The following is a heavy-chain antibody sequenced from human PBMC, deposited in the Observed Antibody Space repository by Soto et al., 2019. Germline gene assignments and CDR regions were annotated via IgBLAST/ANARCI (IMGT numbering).Heavy chain of an antibody. J-gene: IGHJ4*02. D-gene: IGHD4-17*01. CDR2: ISYDGSNK. Sequence: GGSLRLSCAASGFTFSSYAMHWVRQAPGKGLEWVAVISYDGSNKYYADSVKGRFTISRDNSKNTLYLQMNSLRAEDTAVYYCAKGLDYGDYAPFDYWRQGTLVTVSS. CDR3: AKGLDYGDYAPFDY. V-gene: IGHV3-30-3*01. CDR1: GFTFSSYA.